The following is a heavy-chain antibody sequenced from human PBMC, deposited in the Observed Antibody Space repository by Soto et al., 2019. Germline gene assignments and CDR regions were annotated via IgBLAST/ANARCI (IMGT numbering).Heavy chain of an antibody. J-gene: IGHJ4*02. D-gene: IGHD1-26*01. CDR2: ISYDGSNT. Sequence: QVQLVESGGGVVQPGRSLRLSCVASGFTFSSYGMHWVRQAPGKGLEWVAIISYDGSNTYYADSVKGRFTISRDNSKNTLYLQMNSLRAEDTSVYYCAKEGGLSGSYYISSSYDFDHWGQGTLVTVSS. CDR1: GFTFSSYG. CDR3: AKEGGLSGSYYISSSYDFDH. V-gene: IGHV3-30*18.